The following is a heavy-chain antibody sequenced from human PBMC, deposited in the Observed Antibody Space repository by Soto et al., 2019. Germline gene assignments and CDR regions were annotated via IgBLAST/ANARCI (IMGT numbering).Heavy chain of an antibody. J-gene: IGHJ4*02. Sequence: ASVKVSCKASGYTFTSYDINWVRQATGQGLEWMGWMNPNSGNTGYAQKFQGRVTMTRNTSISTAYMELSSLRSEDTAVYYCGRVSRIAAAGTLGYWGQGTLVTVSS. V-gene: IGHV1-8*01. CDR1: GYTFTSYD. CDR2: MNPNSGNT. D-gene: IGHD6-13*01. CDR3: GRVSRIAAAGTLGY.